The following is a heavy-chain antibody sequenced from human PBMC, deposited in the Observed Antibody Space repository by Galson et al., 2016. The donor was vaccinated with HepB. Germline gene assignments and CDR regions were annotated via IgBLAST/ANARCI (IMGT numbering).Heavy chain of an antibody. CDR2: INPNSGGT. Sequence: SVKVSCKASGYTFIGYYIHWVRQVPGLGLEWMGWINPNSGGTTYSQKFQGWVTMTRDTSISTAYMELSRLRSDDTAVYYCARDEYSTTSGMDVWGQGTTVTVSS. D-gene: IGHD5-18*01. CDR1: GYTFIGYY. J-gene: IGHJ6*02. CDR3: ARDEYSTTSGMDV. V-gene: IGHV1-2*04.